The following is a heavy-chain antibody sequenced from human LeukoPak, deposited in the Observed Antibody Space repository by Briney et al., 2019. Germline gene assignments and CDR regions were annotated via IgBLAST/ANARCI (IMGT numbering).Heavy chain of an antibody. V-gene: IGHV4-34*01. CDR3: ARGLSGYRVLYWYFDL. Sequence: ETLSLTCAVYGGSFSGYYWSWIRQPPGKGLEWIGEINHSGSTNYNPSLKSRVTISVDTSKNQFSLKLSSVTAADTAVYYCARGLSGYRVLYWYFDLWGRGTLVTVSS. J-gene: IGHJ2*01. CDR2: INHSGST. D-gene: IGHD3-22*01. CDR1: GGSFSGYY.